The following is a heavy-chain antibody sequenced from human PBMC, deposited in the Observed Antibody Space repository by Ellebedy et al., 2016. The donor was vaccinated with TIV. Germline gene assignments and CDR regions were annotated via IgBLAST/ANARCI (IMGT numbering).Heavy chain of an antibody. CDR2: SRTKANSYST. CDR1: GFILSDYY. D-gene: IGHD2/OR15-2a*01. V-gene: IGHV3-72*01. J-gene: IGHJ6*02. CDR3: TRGCKWDSEHRAHGACYYGMDV. Sequence: GESLKISXAASGFILSDYYIDWVRQTPGKGLEWVGRSRTKANSYSTEYAASVKGRFTISRDASMSSLFLQMNSLRTDDTAVYYCTRGCKWDSEHRAHGACYYGMDVWGQGTTVTVSS.